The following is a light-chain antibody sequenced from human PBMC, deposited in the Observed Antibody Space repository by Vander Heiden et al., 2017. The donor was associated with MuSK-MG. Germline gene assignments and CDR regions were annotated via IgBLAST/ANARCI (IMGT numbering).Light chain of an antibody. CDR3: QQFNNYLFT. J-gene: IGKJ3*01. V-gene: IGKV1D-13*01. Sequence: AIQLTQSPSSLSASVGDRVTITCRASQGISSALAWYQQKPGKAPKLLIYDASSLESGVPSRFSGSGSGTDFTLTISSLQPEDFATYYCQQFNNYLFTYGPGTKVDIK. CDR1: QGISSA. CDR2: DAS.